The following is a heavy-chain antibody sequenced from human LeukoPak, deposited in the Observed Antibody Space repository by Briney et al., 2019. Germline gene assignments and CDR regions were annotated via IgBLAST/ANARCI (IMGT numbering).Heavy chain of an antibody. D-gene: IGHD6-13*01. CDR1: GFTVSSNY. CDR3: ARGSSPPAVYFDY. J-gene: IGHJ4*02. V-gene: IGHV3-53*01. Sequence: GGSLILSCAASGFTVSSNYLSWVRQAPGKGLEWVSVIYSGGSTYYADSVKGRFTISRDNSKNTLYLQMNSLRAEDTAVYYCARGSSPPAVYFDYWGQGTLVTVSS. CDR2: IYSGGST.